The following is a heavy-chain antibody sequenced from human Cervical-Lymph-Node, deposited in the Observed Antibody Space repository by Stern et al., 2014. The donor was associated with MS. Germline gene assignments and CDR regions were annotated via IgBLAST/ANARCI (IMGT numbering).Heavy chain of an antibody. CDR3: ATHAPGVVPAALDY. V-gene: IGHV2-5*02. Sequence: QVTLKESGPTLVKPTQTLTLTCTFSGFSLSTSGVGVGWIRQPPGKALEGLAFIYWDDRKRYSPSLKNRLTITKDTSKNQVVLTMNNMDPVDTATFYCATHAPGVVPAALDYWGQGTLVTVS. D-gene: IGHD2-2*01. J-gene: IGHJ4*02. CDR2: IYWDDRK. CDR1: GFSLSTSGVG.